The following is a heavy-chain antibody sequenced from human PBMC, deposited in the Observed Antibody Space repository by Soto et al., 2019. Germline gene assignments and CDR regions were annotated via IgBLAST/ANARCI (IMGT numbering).Heavy chain of an antibody. V-gene: IGHV2-5*01. CDR1: GFSLSTSGVG. Sequence: SGPTLVNPTQTLTLTCTFSGFSLSTSGVGXGWIRQPPGKALEWLALIYWNDDKRYSPSLKSRLTITKDTSKNQVVLTMTNMDPVDTATYYCAHSYYDFWSGSFIMDVWGQGTTVTVSS. J-gene: IGHJ6*02. CDR3: AHSYYDFWSGSFIMDV. CDR2: IYWNDDK. D-gene: IGHD3-3*01.